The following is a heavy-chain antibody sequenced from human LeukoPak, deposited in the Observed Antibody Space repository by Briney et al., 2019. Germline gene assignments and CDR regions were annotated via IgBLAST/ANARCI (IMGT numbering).Heavy chain of an antibody. D-gene: IGHD2-2*01. CDR2: INPSSGDT. V-gene: IGHV1-2*02. CDR1: GYTFTDFY. CDR3: ARDKPAGGRAFDY. J-gene: IGHJ4*02. Sequence: ASVKVSCKASGYTFTDFYIHWVRQAPGQGLEWMGWINPSSGDTNYAQKFQGRVTITADKSTSTAYMELSSLRSEDTAVYYCARDKPAGGRAFDYWGQGTLVTVSS.